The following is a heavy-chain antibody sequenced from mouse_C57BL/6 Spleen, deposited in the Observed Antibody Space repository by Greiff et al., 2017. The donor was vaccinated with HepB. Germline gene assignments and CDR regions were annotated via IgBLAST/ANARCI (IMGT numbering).Heavy chain of an antibody. CDR1: GYSFTDYN. Sequence: VQLQQSGPELVKPGASVKISCKASGYSFTDYNMNWVKQSNGKSLEWIGVINPNYGTTSYNQKFKGKATLTVDQSSSTAYMQLNSLTSEDCAVYYCARSEDYDEETWFAYWGQGTLVTVSA. D-gene: IGHD2-4*01. CDR2: INPNYGTT. V-gene: IGHV1-39*01. J-gene: IGHJ3*01. CDR3: ARSEDYDEETWFAY.